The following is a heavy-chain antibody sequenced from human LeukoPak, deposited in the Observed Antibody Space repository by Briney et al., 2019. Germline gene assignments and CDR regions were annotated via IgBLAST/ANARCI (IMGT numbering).Heavy chain of an antibody. Sequence: PGGSLRLSCAASGFTFSDYSMNWVRQAPGKGLEWVSSISRRSRHVYYAGSVKGRFTISRDDARNSLYLQMNSLRAEDMAVYYCAKTSNYYDSSAYSDWGQGTLVTVSS. CDR3: AKTSNYYDSSAYSD. CDR2: ISRRSRHV. CDR1: GFTFSDYS. D-gene: IGHD3-22*01. J-gene: IGHJ4*02. V-gene: IGHV3-21*01.